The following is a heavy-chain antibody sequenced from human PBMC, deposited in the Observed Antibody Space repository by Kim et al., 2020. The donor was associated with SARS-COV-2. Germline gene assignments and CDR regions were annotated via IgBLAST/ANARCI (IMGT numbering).Heavy chain of an antibody. CDR1: GGSISSYY. J-gene: IGHJ4*02. V-gene: IGHV4-59*13. CDR2: IYYSGST. D-gene: IGHD6-13*01. Sequence: SETLSLTCTVSGGSISSYYWSWIRQPPGKGLEWIGYIYYSGSTNYNPSLKSRVTISVDTSKNQFSLKLSSVTAADTAVYYCARGGLWEYSSSWVMSYYFDYWGQGTLVTVSS. CDR3: ARGGLWEYSSSWVMSYYFDY.